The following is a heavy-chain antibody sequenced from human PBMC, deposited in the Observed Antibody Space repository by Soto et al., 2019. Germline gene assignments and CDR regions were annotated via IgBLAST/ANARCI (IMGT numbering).Heavy chain of an antibody. CDR2: ISGRGDST. J-gene: IGHJ4*02. CDR1: GFTFSSYA. V-gene: IGHV3-23*01. Sequence: GGSLRLSCAASGFTFSSYAMSWVRQAPGKGLEWVSAISGRGDSTYYADSVKGRFTISRDNSRNTLYLQMNSLRAEDTAVYYCAKDPYFDFWSGYYYFDYWGQGTLVTVSS. CDR3: AKDPYFDFWSGYYYFDY. D-gene: IGHD3-3*01.